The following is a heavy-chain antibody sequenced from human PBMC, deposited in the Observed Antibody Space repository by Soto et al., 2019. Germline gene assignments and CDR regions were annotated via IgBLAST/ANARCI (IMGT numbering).Heavy chain of an antibody. CDR2: IYYTGSI. V-gene: IGHV4-59*01. J-gene: IGHJ4*02. CDR1: GDSISSYY. CDR3: ARRGSGRNFDY. D-gene: IGHD3-10*01. Sequence: QVQLQESGPGLVKPSETLSLTCTVSGDSISSYYWSWIRQPPGKGLEWIGYIYYTGSINYNPSLKSRVTISVDTSKNQFSLKLTPVTAADTAVYYGARRGSGRNFDYWGQGTLVTVSS.